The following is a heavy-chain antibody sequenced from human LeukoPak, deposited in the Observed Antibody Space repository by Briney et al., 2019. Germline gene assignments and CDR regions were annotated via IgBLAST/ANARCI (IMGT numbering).Heavy chain of an antibody. CDR3: TRDRGSSTLGDY. Sequence: GGPLRLSCAASGFTFSSYAMHWVRQAPGKGLEWVGFIRSKAFGETAEYAASVKGRFTISRDDSKSIAYLQMNSLKTEDTAVYYCTRDRGSSTLGDYWGQGTLVTVSS. CDR2: IRSKAFGETA. CDR1: GFTFSSYA. J-gene: IGHJ4*02. V-gene: IGHV3-49*04. D-gene: IGHD7-27*01.